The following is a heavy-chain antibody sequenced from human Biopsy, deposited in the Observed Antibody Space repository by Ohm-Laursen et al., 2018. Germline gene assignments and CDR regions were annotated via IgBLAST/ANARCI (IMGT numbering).Heavy chain of an antibody. CDR2: INHSGST. J-gene: IGHJ5*02. CDR1: VGSFSGYY. CDR3: ARAGTAINGNSLGFDP. Sequence: SDTLSLTWAVYVGSFSGYYWTWIRQPPGKGLEWIGEINHSGSTNYNPPLKSRVSISVDTSKNQFSLKLNSVTAADTAVYYCARAGTAINGNSLGFDPWGQGTLVTVSS. D-gene: IGHD1-20*01. V-gene: IGHV4-34*01.